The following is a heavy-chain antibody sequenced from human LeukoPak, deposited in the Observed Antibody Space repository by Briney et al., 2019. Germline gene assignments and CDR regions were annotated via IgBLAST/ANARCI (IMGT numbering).Heavy chain of an antibody. D-gene: IGHD3-22*01. CDR2: ISGSGGST. V-gene: IGHV3-23*01. CDR1: GFTFSSYA. CDR3: AKGPSSGYDY. J-gene: IGHJ4*02. Sequence: GSLRLSCAASGFTFSSYAMSWVRQAPGKGLEWVSAISGSGGSTSYADSVKGRFTISRDNSKNTLYLKMNSLRAEDTAVYYCAKGPSSGYDYWGQGTLVTVSS.